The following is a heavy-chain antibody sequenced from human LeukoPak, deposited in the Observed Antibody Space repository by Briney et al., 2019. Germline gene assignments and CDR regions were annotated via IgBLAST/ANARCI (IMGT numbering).Heavy chain of an antibody. CDR1: GFTFDDYT. CDR2: INWDGGST. CDR3: AKAAGGSYSGRFDY. J-gene: IGHJ4*02. Sequence: GGSLRLSCAASGFTFDDYTMHWVRQAPGKGLEWVSLINWDGGSTYYADSVKGRFTISRDNSKNSLYLQMNSLRTEDTALYYCAKAAGGSYSGRFDYWGQGTLVTVSS. V-gene: IGHV3-43*01. D-gene: IGHD1-26*01.